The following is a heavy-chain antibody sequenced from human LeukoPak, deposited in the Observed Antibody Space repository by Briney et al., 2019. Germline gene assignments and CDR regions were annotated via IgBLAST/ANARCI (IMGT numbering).Heavy chain of an antibody. CDR3: AKEHLKYANDNRGSFDY. CDR2: ITRAGSP. V-gene: IGHV3-23*01. Sequence: GGSLRLSCVASGFPFSETAMTWVRQAPGKGLEWLSVITRAGSPYYADSVKGRFTISRDNARNTVYLQLNSLRNEDTALYYCAKEHLKYANDNRGSFDYWGQGTLVTLSS. D-gene: IGHD3-22*01. J-gene: IGHJ4*02. CDR1: GFPFSETA.